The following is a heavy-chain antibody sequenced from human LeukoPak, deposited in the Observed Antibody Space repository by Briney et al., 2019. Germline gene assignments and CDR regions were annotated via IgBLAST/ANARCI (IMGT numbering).Heavy chain of an antibody. D-gene: IGHD6-13*01. CDR2: ISYDGSNK. CDR3: AKEVGYSSSWY. J-gene: IGHJ4*02. Sequence: GGSLRLSCAASGFTFSSYGMHWVRQAPSKGLEWVAVISYDGSNKYYADSVKGRFTISRDNSKNTLCLQMNSLRAEDTAVYYCAKEVGYSSSWYWGQGTLVTVSS. CDR1: GFTFSSYG. V-gene: IGHV3-30*18.